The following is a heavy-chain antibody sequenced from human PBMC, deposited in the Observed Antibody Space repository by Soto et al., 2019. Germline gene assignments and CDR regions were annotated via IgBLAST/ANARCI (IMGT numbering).Heavy chain of an antibody. J-gene: IGHJ4*02. CDR2: IIPIFGTA. V-gene: IGHV1-69*06. CDR1: GGTFSSHA. D-gene: IGHD3-22*01. Sequence: QVQLVPSGAEVKKPGSSVKVSCKASGGTFSSHAISWVRQAPGQGLEWMGGIIPIFGTANYAQKFQVRDKITADTSTSTAYMDLSSLRSEDTAVYYCAISAWVDDSSGYFDYWGQGTLVTVSS. CDR3: AISAWVDDSSGYFDY.